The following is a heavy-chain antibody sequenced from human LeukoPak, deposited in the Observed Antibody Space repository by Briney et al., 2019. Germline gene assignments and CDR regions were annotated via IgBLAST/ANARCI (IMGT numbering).Heavy chain of an antibody. V-gene: IGHV3-30*01. D-gene: IGHD3-3*01. CDR1: GFTFSSYA. J-gene: IGHJ6*03. CDR3: ARGHDFWSGYYIRDYYYMDV. CDR2: ISYDGSNK. Sequence: PGGSLRLSCAASGFTFSSYAMHWVRQAPGKGLEWVAVISYDGSNKYYADSVKGRFTISRDNSKNTLYLQMNSLRAEDTAGYYCARGHDFWSGYYIRDYYYMDVWGKGTTVTVSS.